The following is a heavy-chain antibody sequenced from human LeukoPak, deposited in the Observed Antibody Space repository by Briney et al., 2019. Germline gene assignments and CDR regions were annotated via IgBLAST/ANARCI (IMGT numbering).Heavy chain of an antibody. J-gene: IGHJ4*02. CDR1: GGSFSGYY. CDR2: INHSGST. CDR3: ARPVSGSSGWYYNY. D-gene: IGHD6-19*01. V-gene: IGHV4-34*01. Sequence: SETLSLTCAVYGGSFSGYYWSWIRQPPGKGLEWFGEINHSGSTNYNPSLMSRVTISVDPSKNQFSLKLSSVTAAATAMYYCARPVSGSSGWYYNYWGQGTLVTVSS.